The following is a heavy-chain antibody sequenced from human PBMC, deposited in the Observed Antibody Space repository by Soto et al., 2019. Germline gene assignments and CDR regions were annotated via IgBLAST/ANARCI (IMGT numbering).Heavy chain of an antibody. D-gene: IGHD3-10*01. CDR3: VVRGRAFDS. CDR1: GFSFSGDA. V-gene: IGHV3-64D*08. Sequence: GGSLRLSCSASGFSFSGDAVHWVRQAPGKGLKYLSGLSSNGRTTYYTDSVKGRFTISRDNSKNTLYLQMRSLRAEDTAVYYCVVRGRAFDSWGQGTMVTLSS. CDR2: LSSNGRTT. J-gene: IGHJ3*02.